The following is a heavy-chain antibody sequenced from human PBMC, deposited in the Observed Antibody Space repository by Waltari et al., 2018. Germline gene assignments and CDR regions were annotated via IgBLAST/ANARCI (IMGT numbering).Heavy chain of an antibody. CDR1: GFTVSSNY. V-gene: IGHV3-53*01. CDR2: IYSGGSP. J-gene: IGHJ6*02. CDR3: ARHTVIAAAGTVYYYGMDV. Sequence: EVQLVESGGGLIQPGGSLRLSCAASGFTVSSNYMSWVRQAPGKGLEWVSVIYSGGSPYYADTGKGRFTIARDNSKNTLYLQMNSRRAEDTAVYYCARHTVIAAAGTVYYYGMDVWGQGTTVTVSS. D-gene: IGHD6-13*01.